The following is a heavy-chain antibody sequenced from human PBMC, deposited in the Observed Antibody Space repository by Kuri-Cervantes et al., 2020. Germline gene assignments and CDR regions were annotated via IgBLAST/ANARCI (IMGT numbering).Heavy chain of an antibody. CDR2: IYYSGST. D-gene: IGHD2-15*01. CDR1: GGSVSSGSYY. J-gene: IGHJ5*02. Sequence: SETLSLTCTVSGGSVSSGSYYWSWIRQPPGKGLEWIGYIYYSGSTNYNPSLKSRVTISVDTSKNQFSLKLSSVTAADAAVYYCVVGGGHNWFDPWGQGTLVTVSS. V-gene: IGHV4-61*01. CDR3: VVGGGHNWFDP.